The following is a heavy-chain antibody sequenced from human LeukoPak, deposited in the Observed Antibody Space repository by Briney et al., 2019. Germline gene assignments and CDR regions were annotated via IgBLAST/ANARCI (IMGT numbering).Heavy chain of an antibody. CDR2: ISSSGSTI. CDR3: ARGGFLRLNGMDV. Sequence: PGGSLRLSCAASGFTFNDYYMNWIRRAPGKRLEWVSYISSSGSTISYADSVKGRFTISRDNAKNSLYLEMNSLRAEDTAVYYCARGGFLRLNGMDVWGQGTTVTVSS. J-gene: IGHJ6*02. V-gene: IGHV3-11*01. CDR1: GFTFNDYY. D-gene: IGHD3-3*01.